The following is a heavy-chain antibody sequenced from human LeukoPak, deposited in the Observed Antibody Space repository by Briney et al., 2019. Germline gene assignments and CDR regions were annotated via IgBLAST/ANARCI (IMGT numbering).Heavy chain of an antibody. CDR2: ISASNGNT. V-gene: IGHV1-18*04. Sequence: ASVKVSCKASGYSFTSYGSNWVRQAPGQGLERMGWISASNGNTSSVQKLQGRVTMTTDTSTSTAYMELRSLRADDTAVYYCARDLRYGYDYWGQGTLVTVSS. CDR3: ARDLRYGYDY. D-gene: IGHD5-18*01. CDR1: GYSFTSYG. J-gene: IGHJ4*02.